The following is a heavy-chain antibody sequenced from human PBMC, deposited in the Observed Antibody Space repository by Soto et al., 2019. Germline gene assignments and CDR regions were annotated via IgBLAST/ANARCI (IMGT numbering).Heavy chain of an antibody. D-gene: IGHD2-15*01. V-gene: IGHV3-49*03. CDR3: TPLESGGFGVVGAAASHFQH. CDR2: IRTKAYGATT. J-gene: IGHJ1*01. CDR1: GFTFGDYG. Sequence: GGSLRLSCTASGFTFGDYGMTWFRQAPGKGLEWVGFIRTKAYGATTEYAASVKGRFTISRDDSESIAYLQMNSLKTEDTAVYYCTPLESGGFGVVGAAASHFQHWGQGTLVTVSS.